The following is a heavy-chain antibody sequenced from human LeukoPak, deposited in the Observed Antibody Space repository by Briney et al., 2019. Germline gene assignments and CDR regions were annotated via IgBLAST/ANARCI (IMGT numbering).Heavy chain of an antibody. CDR1: GFTVSSNS. CDR2: IYSGDRT. D-gene: IGHD3-3*01. CDR3: AKAYDFWSGPTYYFDY. J-gene: IGHJ4*02. Sequence: GGSLRLSCAVSGFTVSSNSMSWVRQAPGKGLEWVSVIYSGDRTYYADSVKGRFTISRDNSKNTLYLQMNSLRAEDTAVYYCAKAYDFWSGPTYYFDYWGQGTLVTVSS. V-gene: IGHV3-53*01.